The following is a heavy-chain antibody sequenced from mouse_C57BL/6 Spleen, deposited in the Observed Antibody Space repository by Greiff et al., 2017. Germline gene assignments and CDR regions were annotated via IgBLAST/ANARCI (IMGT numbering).Heavy chain of an antibody. D-gene: IGHD2-3*01. CDR2: IHPSDSDT. CDR3: ATDGYPYYYAMDY. CDR1: GYTFTSYW. V-gene: IGHV1-74*01. Sequence: QVQLKQPGAELVKPGASVKVSCKASGYTFTSYWMHWVKQRPGQGLEWIGRIHPSDSDTNYNQKFKGKATLTVDKSSSTAYMQLSSLTSEDSAVYYCATDGYPYYYAMDYWGQGTSVTVSS. J-gene: IGHJ4*01.